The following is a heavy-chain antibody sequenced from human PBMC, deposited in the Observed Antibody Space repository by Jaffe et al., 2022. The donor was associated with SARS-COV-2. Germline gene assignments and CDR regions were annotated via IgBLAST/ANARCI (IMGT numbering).Heavy chain of an antibody. V-gene: IGHV2-5*02. CDR1: GFSLSTSGVG. D-gene: IGHD5-12*01. Sequence: QITLKESGPTLVKPTQTLTLTCTFSGFSLSTSGVGVGWIRQPPGKALEWLALIYWDDDKRYSPSLKSRLTITKDTSKNQVVLTMTNMDPVDTATYYCAHFSYSGYVGIHFDYWGQGTLVTVSS. J-gene: IGHJ4*02. CDR3: AHFSYSGYVGIHFDY. CDR2: IYWDDDK.